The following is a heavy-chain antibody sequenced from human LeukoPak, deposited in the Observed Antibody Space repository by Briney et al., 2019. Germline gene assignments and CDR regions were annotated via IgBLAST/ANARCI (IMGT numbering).Heavy chain of an antibody. V-gene: IGHV3-64D*06. CDR1: GFILRSHA. D-gene: IGHD1-1*01. Sequence: GGSLRLSCSASGFILRSHAMHWVRRAPGKGLEYVSRISDNGGSTYYEDSVKGRFTISRDNSKNTLYLQMSSLRAVDTAVYYCVKDNEAGGSPFDRWGQGTLVTVSS. CDR2: ISDNGGST. CDR3: VKDNEAGGSPFDR. J-gene: IGHJ4*02.